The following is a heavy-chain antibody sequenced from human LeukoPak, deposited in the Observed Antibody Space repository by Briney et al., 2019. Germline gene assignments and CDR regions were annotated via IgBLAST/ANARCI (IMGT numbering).Heavy chain of an antibody. D-gene: IGHD3-10*01. CDR1: GGSISSGGYY. Sequence: PSETLSLTCTVSGGSISSGGYYWSWIRQHPGKGLEWIGYIYYSGSTYYNPSLKSRVTISVDTSKNQFSLKLSSVTAADTAVYYCARGGFMVRGVTPIDYWGQGTLVTVSS. CDR3: ARGGFMVRGVTPIDY. J-gene: IGHJ4*02. V-gene: IGHV4-31*03. CDR2: IYYSGST.